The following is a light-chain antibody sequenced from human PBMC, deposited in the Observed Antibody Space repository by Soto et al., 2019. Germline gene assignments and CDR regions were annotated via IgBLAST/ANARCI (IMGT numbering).Light chain of an antibody. CDR1: SSDVGGYNY. Sequence: QCVLTQPRSVSGSPGQSVTISCTGTSSDVGGYNYVSWYQQHPGKAPKLMIYDVSKRPSGVPDRFSGSESGNTASLTISGLQAEDEADYYCCSYAGSYTYVFGTGTKVTVL. CDR3: CSYAGSYTYV. J-gene: IGLJ1*01. V-gene: IGLV2-11*01. CDR2: DVS.